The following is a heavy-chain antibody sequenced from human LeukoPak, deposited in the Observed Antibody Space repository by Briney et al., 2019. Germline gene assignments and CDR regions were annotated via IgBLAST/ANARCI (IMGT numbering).Heavy chain of an antibody. CDR3: AGLGFVDWEPDY. CDR1: GVSISSSDW. D-gene: IGHD1-14*01. V-gene: IGHV4-4*02. Sequence: SGTLSLTCVVSGVSISSSDWWSWVRQPPGKGLEWIGEIYHSGSTNYNPSLKSRVTISVDTSKNQFSLKLSSVTAADTAVYYCAGLGFVDWEPDYWGQGTLVTVSS. CDR2: IYHSGST. J-gene: IGHJ4*02.